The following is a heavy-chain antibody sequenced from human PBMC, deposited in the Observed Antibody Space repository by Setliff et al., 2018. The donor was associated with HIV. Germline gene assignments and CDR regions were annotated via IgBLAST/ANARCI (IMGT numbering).Heavy chain of an antibody. J-gene: IGHJ4*02. V-gene: IGHV1-18*01. CDR2: ISAYSGDT. CDR1: GYPFSGYG. Sequence: ASVKVSCKASGYPFSGYGISWVRQAPGQGLEWMGWISAYSGDTKYSQNFQGRVTFSRDTSASTAYMELSSLRSEDTAVYYCARTVNDYGDYYFDYWGQGTLVTVSS. D-gene: IGHD4-17*01. CDR3: ARTVNDYGDYYFDY.